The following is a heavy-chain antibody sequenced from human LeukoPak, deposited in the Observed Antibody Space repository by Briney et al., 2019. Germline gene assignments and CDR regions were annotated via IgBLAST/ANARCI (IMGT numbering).Heavy chain of an antibody. V-gene: IGHV3-30-3*01. CDR3: ARDGALYSNYYYYYGMDV. CDR2: ISYDGSNK. J-gene: IGHJ6*02. CDR1: GFTFSSYA. Sequence: GGSLRLSCAASGFTFSSYAMHWVRQAPGKGLEWVAVISYDGSNKYYADSVKGRFTISRDNFKNTLYLQMNSLRAEDTAVYYCARDGALYSNYYYYYGMDVWGQGTTVTVSS. D-gene: IGHD4-11*01.